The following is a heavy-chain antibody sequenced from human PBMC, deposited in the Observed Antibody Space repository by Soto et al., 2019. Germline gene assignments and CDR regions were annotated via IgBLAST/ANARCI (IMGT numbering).Heavy chain of an antibody. J-gene: IGHJ4*02. V-gene: IGHV3-23*01. Sequence: GGSLRLSWASSVFTFINYAMNWIRQAPGKGLEWLSSISANGRNAYYADSVKGRFTISRDRSKNTLYLQLDSLRVEDTAIYFCAKDLSSLGWLALGAPFDSWGQGTLVPVSS. CDR3: AKDLSSLGWLALGAPFDS. D-gene: IGHD3-22*01. CDR2: ISANGRNA. CDR1: VFTFINYA.